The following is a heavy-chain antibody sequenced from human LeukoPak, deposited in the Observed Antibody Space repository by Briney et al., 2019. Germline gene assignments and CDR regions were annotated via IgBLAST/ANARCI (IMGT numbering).Heavy chain of an antibody. D-gene: IGHD4-11*01. CDR1: GFTFSSYA. V-gene: IGHV3-30-3*01. CDR3: ASDYSDFFDKYPDY. CDR2: ISYDGSNK. J-gene: IGHJ4*02. Sequence: PGRSLRLSCAASGFTFSSYAMHWVRQAPGKGLEWVAVISYDGSNKYYADSVKGRFTISRDNSKNTLYLQMNSLRAEDTAVYYCASDYSDFFDKYPDYWGQGTLVTVSS.